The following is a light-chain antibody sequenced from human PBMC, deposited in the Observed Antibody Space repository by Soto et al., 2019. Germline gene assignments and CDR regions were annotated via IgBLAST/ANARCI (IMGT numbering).Light chain of an antibody. J-gene: IGKJ1*01. Sequence: EIVLTQSPGTLSLSPGERATLSCRASQSLSSSYLAWYQQKPGQAPRLLIYGASTRATGIPARFSGSGSGTDFTLTISSLEPEDFAVYYCQQRSNWPQTFGQGTKVDIK. CDR1: QSLSSSY. CDR3: QQRSNWPQT. CDR2: GAS. V-gene: IGKV3D-20*02.